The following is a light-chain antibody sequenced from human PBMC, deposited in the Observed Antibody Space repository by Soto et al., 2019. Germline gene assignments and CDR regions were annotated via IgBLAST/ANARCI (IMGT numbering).Light chain of an antibody. Sequence: QSVLTQQPSVSAAPGQNVDISCSGGSSNIGKNFVSWYQQVPGAAPKVLIYENDKRLSGIPDRFSGSRSGTSVTLAIAGLQTGDEADYYCASWDSSLYGVVFGGGTKLTVL. V-gene: IGLV1-51*02. CDR3: ASWDSSLYGVV. CDR1: SSNIGKNF. CDR2: END. J-gene: IGLJ3*02.